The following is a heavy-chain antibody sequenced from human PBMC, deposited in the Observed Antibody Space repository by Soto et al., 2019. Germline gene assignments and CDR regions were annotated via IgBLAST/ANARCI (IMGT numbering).Heavy chain of an antibody. J-gene: IGHJ4*02. CDR2: IYNDGTYS. Sequence: GGSLRLSCAASGFIFKMYWMHWVRQSPGKGLVWISRIYNDGTYSDYADSVRGRFTISRDNVNDTLYLQMNNLRAEDSGLYYCTRGPRPISTGTGAYWGQGTQVTVPQ. CDR1: GFIFKMYW. D-gene: IGHD3-10*01. CDR3: TRGPRPISTGTGAY. V-gene: IGHV3-74*01.